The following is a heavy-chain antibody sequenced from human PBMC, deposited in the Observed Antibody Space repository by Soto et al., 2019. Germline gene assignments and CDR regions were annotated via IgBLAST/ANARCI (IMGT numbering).Heavy chain of an antibody. CDR1: GFTFSAYA. D-gene: IGHD4-17*01. Sequence: EVQVLESGGGLVQPGGSLRLTCAASGFTFSAYAMGWVRQAPGKGLEWVSTVTGSGGTTYYADSVKGRFTVSRDNSKNTLYLKMNILRAEDTAVYYCVKDRRGHDVDYEPATPYWGQGNLVTVSS. CDR2: VTGSGGTT. CDR3: VKDRRGHDVDYEPATPY. J-gene: IGHJ4*02. V-gene: IGHV3-23*01.